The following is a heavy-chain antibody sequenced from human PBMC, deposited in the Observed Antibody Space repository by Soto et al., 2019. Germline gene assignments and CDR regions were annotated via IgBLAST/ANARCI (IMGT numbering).Heavy chain of an antibody. J-gene: IGHJ6*02. CDR3: ATRTSGWFLSYYCMDV. D-gene: IGHD6-19*01. CDR1: GFTVSSNY. V-gene: IGHV3-53*01. CDR2: IYNGGAT. Sequence: EVQLVESGGGLIQPGGSLRLSCAASGFTVSSNYMTWVRQPPGKGLEWVSIIYNGGATYYADSVRGRFTISTDDSKNTLYLQMNSLRAEDTAVYYCATRTSGWFLSYYCMDVWGQGTTVTVSS.